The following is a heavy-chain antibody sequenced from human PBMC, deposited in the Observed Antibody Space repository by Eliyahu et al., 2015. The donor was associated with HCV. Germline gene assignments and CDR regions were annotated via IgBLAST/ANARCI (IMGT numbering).Heavy chain of an antibody. V-gene: IGHV1-46*01. D-gene: IGHD6-19*01. CDR2: INPSGDNT. CDR1: GYSLSNHX. J-gene: IGHJ4*02. CDR3: AREAAMAGKRFDY. Sequence: QVQLVQSGAELKKPGASVKVSCKASGYSLSNHXMHWVRQAPGQGPEWVGTINPSGDNTIYVPKFQGRVTMTRDTSTTTVYMELSSLRSEDTAVYYCAREAAMAGKRFDYWGQGTLVTVSS.